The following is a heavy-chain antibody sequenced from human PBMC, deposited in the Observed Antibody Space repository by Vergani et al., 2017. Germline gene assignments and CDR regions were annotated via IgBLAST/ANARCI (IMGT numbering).Heavy chain of an antibody. CDR2: IYSTWST. J-gene: IGHJ6*03. CDR3: ARDLTGTSSSNFYYYIDV. D-gene: IGHD1-7*01. CDR1: GGSITGHY. V-gene: IGHV4-59*11. Sequence: QVQLQESGPGLVTPSETLSLICTVSGGSITGHYWSWIRQPPGKGLEWIGYIYSTWSTNYSPSLKSRVTMSIDTSKNQFSLKLSSVTVADTAVYYCARDLTGTSSSNFYYYIDVWGKGTTVTVSS.